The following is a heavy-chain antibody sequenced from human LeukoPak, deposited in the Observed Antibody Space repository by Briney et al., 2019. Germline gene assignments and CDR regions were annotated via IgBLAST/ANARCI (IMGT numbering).Heavy chain of an antibody. CDR3: AKDEGAPIAAANV. Sequence: ASVKVSCKASGYNFTSYTISWVRQAPGQGLEWMGWISAYNGNTNYGQKLQGRVTMTTDTSTSTAYMELRSLRPDDTAVYYCAKDEGAPIAAANVWGRGTMVTVSS. J-gene: IGHJ3*01. CDR2: ISAYNGNT. V-gene: IGHV1-18*01. CDR1: GYNFTSYT. D-gene: IGHD6-13*01.